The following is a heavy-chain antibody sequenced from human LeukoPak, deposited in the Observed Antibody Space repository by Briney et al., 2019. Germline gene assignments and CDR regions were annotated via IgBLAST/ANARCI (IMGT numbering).Heavy chain of an antibody. Sequence: GGSLRLSCAASGFTFSTYSMNWVRQAPGKGLEWVSSINSSSSYIYYADSVKGRFTISRDDAKNSLYLQMNSLRAEDTAVYYCARFALKTPPTDWGQGTLVTVSS. V-gene: IGHV3-21*01. CDR2: INSSSSYI. CDR3: ARFALKTPPTD. CDR1: GFTFSTYS. J-gene: IGHJ4*02.